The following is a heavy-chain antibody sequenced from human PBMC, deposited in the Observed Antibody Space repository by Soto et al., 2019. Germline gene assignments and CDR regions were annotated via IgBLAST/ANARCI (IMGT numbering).Heavy chain of an antibody. V-gene: IGHV4-34*01. CDR1: GGSFINHY. Sequence: QVQLQQWGAGLLKPSETLSLTCAVYGGSFINHYWSWIRQPPGKGLAWIGEINHIGITNYNPSLKSRVTLLVATFKKQFSLKLSSVAAADTAVYYCARGDILIGSRNWFDPWGQGTLVTVSS. J-gene: IGHJ5*02. CDR2: INHIGIT. D-gene: IGHD3-9*01. CDR3: ARGDILIGSRNWFDP.